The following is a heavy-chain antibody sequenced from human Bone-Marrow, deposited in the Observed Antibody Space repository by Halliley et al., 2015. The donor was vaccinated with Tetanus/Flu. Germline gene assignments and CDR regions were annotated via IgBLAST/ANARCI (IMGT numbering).Heavy chain of an antibody. Sequence: GKAPEGLAIIYGNDDNQYNPSLKTRLRITKDPSKNQVVLTMTNMDPVDTATYYCAHGAGWLSDYWGQGTLVTVSS. J-gene: IGHJ4*02. CDR2: IYGNDDN. CDR3: AHGAGWLSDY. D-gene: IGHD2-15*01. V-gene: IGHV2-5*01.